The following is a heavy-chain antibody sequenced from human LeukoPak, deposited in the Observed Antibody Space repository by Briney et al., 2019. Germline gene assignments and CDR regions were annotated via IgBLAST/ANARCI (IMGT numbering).Heavy chain of an antibody. D-gene: IGHD1-26*01. J-gene: IGHJ4*02. CDR2: IIPILGIA. CDR1: GGTFSSYA. CDR3: AREDSGSYSVGFFDY. V-gene: IGHV1-69*04. Sequence: SVKVSCKASGGTFSSYAISWVRQAPGQGLEWMGRIIPILGIANYAQKFQGRVTITADKSTSTAYMELSSLRSEDTAVYYCAREDSGSYSVGFFDYWGQGTLVTVSS.